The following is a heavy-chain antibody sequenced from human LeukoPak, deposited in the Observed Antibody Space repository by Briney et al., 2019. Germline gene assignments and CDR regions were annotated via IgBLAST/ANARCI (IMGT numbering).Heavy chain of an antibody. J-gene: IGHJ4*02. V-gene: IGHV3-53*01. CDR1: GIIVSSNY. CDR2: IYSGGGT. CDR3: ARVNSGSFTFDY. D-gene: IGHD1-26*01. Sequence: GGSLRLSCAASGIIVSSNYMSWVRQAPGKGLEWVSVIYSGGGTYYADSVRGRFTISRDNSKNTLYLQMNSLRAEDTAVYYCARVNSGSFTFDYWGQGTLVTVSS.